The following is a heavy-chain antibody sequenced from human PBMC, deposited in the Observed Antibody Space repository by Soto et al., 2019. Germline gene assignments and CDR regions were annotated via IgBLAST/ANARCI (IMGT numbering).Heavy chain of an antibody. J-gene: IGHJ3*02. V-gene: IGHV5-51*01. D-gene: IGHD2-15*01. Sequence: GESLKISCKGSGYSFTSYWIGWVRQMPGKGLEWMGIIYPGDSDTRYSPSFQGQVTISADKSISTAYLQWSSLKASDTAMYYCARLREYCSVGSCWRAFDIWGQGTMVTVSS. CDR2: IYPGDSDT. CDR3: ARLREYCSVGSCWRAFDI. CDR1: GYSFTSYW.